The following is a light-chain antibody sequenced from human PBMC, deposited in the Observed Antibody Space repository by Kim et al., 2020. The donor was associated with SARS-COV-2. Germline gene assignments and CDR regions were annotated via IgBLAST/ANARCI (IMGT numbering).Light chain of an antibody. Sequence: TAVTISCTRSGSSIDDTYFQWYQQRPGGVPTTVIYEDDQRPSGVSDRFSGFIDNSSNSASLTISGLRPADEAAYYCQSYNRDNVLFGGGTQLTVL. CDR1: GSSIDDTY. CDR2: EDD. CDR3: QSYNRDNVL. J-gene: IGLJ2*01. V-gene: IGLV6-57*03.